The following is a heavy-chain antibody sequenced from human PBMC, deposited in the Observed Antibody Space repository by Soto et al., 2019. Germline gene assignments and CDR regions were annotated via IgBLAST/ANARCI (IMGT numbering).Heavy chain of an antibody. CDR2: IYWDHDK. V-gene: IGHV2-5*02. CDR1: GFSLSTSGVG. J-gene: IGHJ4*02. CDR3: AHAVTGTTKFDY. Sequence: QITLKESGPTLVKPTQTLTLTCTFSGFSLSTSGVGVGWIRQPPGKALEWLALIYWDHDKRYSPSLKSRLTITKDTSKNQVVLTMTNMDPVDTATYYCAHAVTGTTKFDYWGQGTLVTVSS. D-gene: IGHD1-7*01.